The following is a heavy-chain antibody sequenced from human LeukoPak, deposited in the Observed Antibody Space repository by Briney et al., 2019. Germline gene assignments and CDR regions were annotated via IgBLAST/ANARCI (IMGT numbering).Heavy chain of an antibody. CDR3: ARGYGERSSGADY. Sequence: GRSLRLSCAASGFTFSTYAMHWVRQAPGKGLEWVSIIWYDGSNEYYADSVEGRFTISRDNSKNTLYLQMNSLRAEDTAVYYCARGYGERSSGADYWGQGTLVTVSS. V-gene: IGHV3-33*08. J-gene: IGHJ4*02. CDR1: GFTFSTYA. D-gene: IGHD1-26*01. CDR2: IWYDGSNE.